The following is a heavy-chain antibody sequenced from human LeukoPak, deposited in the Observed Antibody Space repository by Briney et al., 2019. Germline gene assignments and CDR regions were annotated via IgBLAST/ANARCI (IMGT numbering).Heavy chain of an antibody. J-gene: IGHJ4*02. CDR1: RGSVSSGSFY. Sequence: SETLSVTCTVSRGSVSSGSFYWSWIRQPPGRGLEWIGYILKTGSTNYNPSLMSRVSFSVDTSKNQFSLKLTSVTAADTAVYYCARTSYTYYYDSSGHIYYFDYWGQGTLVTVSS. CDR2: ILKTGST. V-gene: IGHV4-61*01. CDR3: ARTSYTYYYDSSGHIYYFDY. D-gene: IGHD3-22*01.